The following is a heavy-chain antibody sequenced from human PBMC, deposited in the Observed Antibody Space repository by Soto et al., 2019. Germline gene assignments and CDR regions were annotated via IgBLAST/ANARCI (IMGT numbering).Heavy chain of an antibody. Sequence: VQLVESGGEVVQPGGSLRLSCAASGFTFATYAMNWVRQAPGKGLEWLSFIHMTHDVIFYADSVRGRFTISRDNAKDSLYLQVNSLRVEDTAVYYCVSDPDGDLDFDYWGQGTLVTVSS. CDR1: GFTFATYA. CDR3: VSDPDGDLDFDY. J-gene: IGHJ4*02. D-gene: IGHD4-17*01. CDR2: IHMTHDVI. V-gene: IGHV3-48*01.